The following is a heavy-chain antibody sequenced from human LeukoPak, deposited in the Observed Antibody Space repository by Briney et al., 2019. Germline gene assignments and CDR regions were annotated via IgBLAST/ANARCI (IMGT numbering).Heavy chain of an antibody. D-gene: IGHD6-13*01. CDR1: GYTFTSYG. CDR3: ARDGAAAGYDY. Sequence: GASVKVSCKASGYTFTSYGISWVRQAPGQGLEWMAWISAYNGNTKSAQKFQDRITITTDTSTTTAYMEMTSLTSDDTAVYYCARDGAAAGYDYWGQGTLVTVSS. CDR2: ISAYNGNT. J-gene: IGHJ4*02. V-gene: IGHV1-18*01.